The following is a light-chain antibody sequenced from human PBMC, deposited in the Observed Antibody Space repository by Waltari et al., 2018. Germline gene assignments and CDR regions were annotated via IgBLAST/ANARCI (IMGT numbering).Light chain of an antibody. Sequence: EIVMTQSPATLSVSPGERATLSCRASQSINSNLAWYQQKPGQAPRLLIYGASTRVTGIPATFSGSGSVTEFTLTISSLQSEDFAVFYCQQYNNWPVTFGPGTKVDIK. J-gene: IGKJ3*01. CDR3: QQYNNWPVT. CDR2: GAS. V-gene: IGKV3-15*01. CDR1: QSINSN.